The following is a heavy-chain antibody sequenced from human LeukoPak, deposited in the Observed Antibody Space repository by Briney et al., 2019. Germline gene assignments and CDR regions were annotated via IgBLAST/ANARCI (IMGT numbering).Heavy chain of an antibody. Sequence: ASVKVSCKTSGYTFDRYGISWVRQAPGQGLEWMGWISAYNGNTNYAQKFQGRVTMTTDTSTSTAYMELRSLRSDDTAVYYCARDTRGSYNYYYYMDVWGKGTTVTVSS. CDR1: GYTFDRYG. J-gene: IGHJ6*03. D-gene: IGHD1-26*01. V-gene: IGHV1-18*01. CDR2: ISAYNGNT. CDR3: ARDTRGSYNYYYYMDV.